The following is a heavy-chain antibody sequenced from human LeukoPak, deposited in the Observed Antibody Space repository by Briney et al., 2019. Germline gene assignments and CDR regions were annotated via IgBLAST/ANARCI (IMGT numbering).Heavy chain of an antibody. J-gene: IGHJ4*02. Sequence: PSQTLSLTCAVSGGSISSGGYSWSWIRQPPGKGLEWIGYIYHSGSTYYNPSLKSRVTISVDRSRNQFSLKLSSVTAADTAVYYCARLLYDRSGYYYFDYWGQGTLVTVSA. CDR1: GGSISSGGYS. CDR2: IYHSGST. D-gene: IGHD3-22*01. V-gene: IGHV4-30-2*01. CDR3: ARLLYDRSGYYYFDY.